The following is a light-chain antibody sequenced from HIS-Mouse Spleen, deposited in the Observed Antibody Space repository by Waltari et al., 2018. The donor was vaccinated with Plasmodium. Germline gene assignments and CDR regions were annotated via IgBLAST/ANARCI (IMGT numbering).Light chain of an antibody. V-gene: IGKV3-15*01. CDR3: QQYNNWSFT. CDR2: GAS. CDR1: QSVSSN. Sequence: EIVMTQSPATLSVSPGERATLPCRASQSVSSNLAWYQQKPGQAPRRLIYGASTRATGIPARFRGSGSGTEFTLTISSLQSEDFAVYYCQQYNNWSFTFGPGTKVDIK. J-gene: IGKJ3*01.